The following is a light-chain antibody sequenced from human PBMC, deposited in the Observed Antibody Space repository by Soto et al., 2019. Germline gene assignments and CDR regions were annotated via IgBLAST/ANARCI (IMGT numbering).Light chain of an antibody. CDR2: EGS. J-gene: IGLJ2*01. CDR3: CSYAGSLV. CDR1: SSDVGSYNL. Sequence: QSALTQPASVSGSPGQSITISCTGTSSDVGSYNLVSWYQQHPGKAPKLMIYEGSKRPSGVSHRFSGSKSGNTASLTISGLQAEDEADYYCCSYAGSLVFGGGTKLTVL. V-gene: IGLV2-23*01.